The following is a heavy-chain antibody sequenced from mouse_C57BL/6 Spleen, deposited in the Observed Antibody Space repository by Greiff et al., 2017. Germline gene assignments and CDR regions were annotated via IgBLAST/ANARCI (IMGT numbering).Heavy chain of an antibody. V-gene: IGHV14-2*01. CDR3: AFYYDFPYYFDY. J-gene: IGHJ2*01. CDR1: GFNIKDYY. Sequence: VQLQQSGAELVKPGASVKLSCTASGFNIKDYYMHWVKQRTEQGLEWIGRIDPEDGETKYATKFQGKATITADTSSNTAYLQLSSLTSEDTAVYYCAFYYDFPYYFDYWGQGTTLTVSS. CDR2: IDPEDGET. D-gene: IGHD2-4*01.